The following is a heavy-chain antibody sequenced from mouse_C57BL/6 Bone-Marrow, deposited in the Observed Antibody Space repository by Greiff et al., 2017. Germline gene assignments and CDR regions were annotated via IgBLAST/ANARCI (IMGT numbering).Heavy chain of an antibody. J-gene: IGHJ1*03. D-gene: IGHD1-1*01. CDR3: ARTCRGSRWYFDV. V-gene: IGHV1-52*01. Sequence: QVQLKQPGAELVRPGSSVKLSCKASGYTFTSYWMHWVKQRPIQGLEWIGNIDPSDSETHYNQKFKDKATLTVDKSSSTAYMQLSSLTSEDSAVYYCARTCRGSRWYFDVWGTGTTVTVSS. CDR1: GYTFTSYW. CDR2: IDPSDSET.